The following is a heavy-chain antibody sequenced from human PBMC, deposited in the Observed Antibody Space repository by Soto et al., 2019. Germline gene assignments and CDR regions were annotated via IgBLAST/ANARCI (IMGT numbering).Heavy chain of an antibody. Sequence: GGSLRLSCAASGFTFSSYSMNWVRQAPGKGLEWVSYISSSSSTIYYADSVKGRFTISRDNAKNSLYLQMNSLRDEDTAVYYCARDGVRGSPKSPFVAWFAPWGQGTLVTVSS. CDR1: GFTFSSYS. V-gene: IGHV3-48*02. CDR3: ARDGVRGSPKSPFVAWFAP. J-gene: IGHJ5*02. D-gene: IGHD1-26*01. CDR2: ISSSSSTI.